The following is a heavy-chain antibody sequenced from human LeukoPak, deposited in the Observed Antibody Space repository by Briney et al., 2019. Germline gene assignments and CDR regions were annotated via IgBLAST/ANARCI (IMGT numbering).Heavy chain of an antibody. J-gene: IGHJ6*03. CDR1: GYTFTSHG. CDR2: ISAYNGNT. Sequence: GASVKVSCKASGYTFTSHGISWVRQAPRQGLEWMGLISAYNGNTNYAQKLQGRVTMTTDTSTSTAYMELRSLRSDDTAVYYCARAPPSYCGGGSCQTYYYYYYYMDVWGKGTTVTVSS. CDR3: ARAPPSYCGGGSCQTYYYYYYYMDV. V-gene: IGHV1-18*01. D-gene: IGHD2-15*01.